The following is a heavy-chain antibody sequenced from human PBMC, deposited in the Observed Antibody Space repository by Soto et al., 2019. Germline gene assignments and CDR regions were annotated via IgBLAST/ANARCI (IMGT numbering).Heavy chain of an antibody. CDR3: ARPPLPGYSIHFNS. CDR1: GYIFIDYW. V-gene: IGHV5-51*01. D-gene: IGHD2-15*01. J-gene: IGHJ4*02. CDR2: VYPRDPDT. Sequence: VESLKISCNASGYIFIDYWIGWVRQMPGKGLEWMGIVYPRDPDTRYSPSFQGQVTISADSSTGTAFLHWRSLKASDTALYYCARPPLPGYSIHFNSWGQGTLVTVSS.